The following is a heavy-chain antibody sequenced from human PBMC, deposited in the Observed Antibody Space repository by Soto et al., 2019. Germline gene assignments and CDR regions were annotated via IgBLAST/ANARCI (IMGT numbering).Heavy chain of an antibody. V-gene: IGHV1-18*01. CDR2: ISAYNGNT. J-gene: IGHJ6*03. D-gene: IGHD3-9*01. CDR1: GYTFTSYG. Sequence: QVQLVQSGAEVKKPGASVKVSCKASGYTFTSYGISWVRQAPGQGLEWMGWISAYNGNTNYAQKLQGRVTMTTDTSTSTAHMELRSLRSDDTAVYYCARDGLPIDWYYYYRDVWGKGTTVTVSS. CDR3: ARDGLPIDWYYYYRDV.